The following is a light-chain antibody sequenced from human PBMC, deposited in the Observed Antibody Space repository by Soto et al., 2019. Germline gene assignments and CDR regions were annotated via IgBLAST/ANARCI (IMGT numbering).Light chain of an antibody. CDR1: NRDVGTYNY. Sequence: QSALTQPASVSGSPGQSITISCTGTNRDVGTYNYVSWYQQHPGKAPKIIIYEVSNRPSGVSSRFSGSKSGNTASLTISALQAEDEADYYCSSVTSSTTVGLFGGGTKVTVL. CDR2: EVS. V-gene: IGLV2-14*01. CDR3: SSVTSSTTVGL. J-gene: IGLJ2*01.